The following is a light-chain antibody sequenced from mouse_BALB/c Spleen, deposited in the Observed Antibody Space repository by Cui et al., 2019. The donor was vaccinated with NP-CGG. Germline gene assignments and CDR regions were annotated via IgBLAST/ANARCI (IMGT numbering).Light chain of an antibody. J-gene: IGLJ1*01. Sequence: QAVVTRESALTTSPGDTVTLTCRSSTGAVTTSNYANWVQEKPDHLFTGLIGGTNNRTPGVPARFSGSLIGDKAALTITGTQTEDDAIYFCALWYSNHWVFGGGTKLTVL. CDR2: GTN. CDR3: ALWYSNHWV. V-gene: IGLV1*01. CDR1: TGAVTTSNY.